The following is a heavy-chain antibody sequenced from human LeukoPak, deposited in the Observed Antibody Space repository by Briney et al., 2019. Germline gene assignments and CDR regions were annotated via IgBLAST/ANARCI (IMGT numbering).Heavy chain of an antibody. D-gene: IGHD2-2*01. CDR2: IYYSGST. J-gene: IGHJ4*02. V-gene: IGHV4-30-4*08. CDR3: ARDSPGYCSSTSCPDY. CDR1: GGSISSGDYY. Sequence: PSQTLSLTCTVSGGSISSGDYYCSWIRQPPGKGLEWIGYIYYSGSTYYNPSLKSRVTISVDTSKNQFSLKLSSVTAADTAVYYCARDSPGYCSSTSCPDYWGQGTLVTVSS.